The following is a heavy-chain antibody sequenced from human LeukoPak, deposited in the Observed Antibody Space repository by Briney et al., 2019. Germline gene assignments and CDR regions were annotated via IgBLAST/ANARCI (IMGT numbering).Heavy chain of an antibody. CDR3: VGYYYYMDV. V-gene: IGHV4-39*01. CDR2: IYYSGST. Sequence: PSETLSLTCTVSGGSISSSTSGWGWYWGWIRQPPGKGLEWIGSIYYSGSTYYNPSLKGRVTISVDTSKNQFSLKLISVTAADTAVYYCVGYYYYMDVWGKGTMVTVSS. J-gene: IGHJ6*03. CDR1: GGSISSSTSGWGWY.